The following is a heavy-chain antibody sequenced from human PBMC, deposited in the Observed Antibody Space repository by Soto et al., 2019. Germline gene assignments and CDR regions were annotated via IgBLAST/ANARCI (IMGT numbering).Heavy chain of an antibody. CDR3: ARDYRVPSAGAMDV. Sequence: SQTLSLTCGISGDSVSSNRAAWNWIRQSPSRGLEWLGRTYYRSKWYNEYAPSLKSRMTINSDTSKNQFSPKVNSVTAADTAVYYCARDYRVPSAGAMDVWGQGTTVTVSS. J-gene: IGHJ6*02. CDR1: GDSVSSNRAA. D-gene: IGHD3-16*02. CDR2: TYYRSKWYN. V-gene: IGHV6-1*01.